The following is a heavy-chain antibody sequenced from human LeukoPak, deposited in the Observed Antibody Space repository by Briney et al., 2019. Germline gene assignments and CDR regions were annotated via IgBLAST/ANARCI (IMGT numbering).Heavy chain of an antibody. CDR1: GYSITTGYD. Sequence: SETLSLTCTVSGYSITTGYDWGWIRQPPGKGLEWIGSTYHSGSTYYNSSLRSRITISVDTSKNQFSLKLSSVTAADTAVYYCARVLDYYGSGIYAFDYWGQGILVTVSS. CDR2: TYHSGST. CDR3: ARVLDYYGSGIYAFDY. J-gene: IGHJ4*02. V-gene: IGHV4-38-2*02. D-gene: IGHD3-10*01.